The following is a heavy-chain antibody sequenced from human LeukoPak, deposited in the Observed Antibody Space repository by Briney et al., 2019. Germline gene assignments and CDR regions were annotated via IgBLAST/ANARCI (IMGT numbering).Heavy chain of an antibody. CDR3: ASNQWPKWYFDL. Sequence: GGSLRLSCAASGFTFSDYYMSWIRQAPGKGLEWVSYISSSGSTIYYADSVKGRFTISRDNAKNSLYLQMNSLRAEDTAVYYCASNQWPKWYFDLWGRGTLLTVSS. CDR1: GFTFSDYY. V-gene: IGHV3-11*01. CDR2: ISSSGSTI. J-gene: IGHJ2*01. D-gene: IGHD6-19*01.